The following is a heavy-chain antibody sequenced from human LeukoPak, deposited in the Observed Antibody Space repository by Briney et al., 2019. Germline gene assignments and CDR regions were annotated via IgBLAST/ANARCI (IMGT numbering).Heavy chain of an antibody. CDR1: GYTFTSYG. CDR3: ATPLRFPYFDY. D-gene: IGHD3-3*01. V-gene: IGHV1-18*01. Sequence: ASVKVSCKASGYTFTSYGISWVRQAPGQGLEWMGWISAYNGNTNYAQKLQGRVTMTEDTSTDTAYMELSSLRSEDTAVYYCATPLRFPYFDYWGQGTLVTVSS. J-gene: IGHJ4*02. CDR2: ISAYNGNT.